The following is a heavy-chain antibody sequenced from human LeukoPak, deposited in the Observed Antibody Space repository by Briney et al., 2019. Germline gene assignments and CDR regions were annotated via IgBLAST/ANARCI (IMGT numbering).Heavy chain of an antibody. CDR3: ARDDSFQFDY. J-gene: IGHJ4*02. Sequence: ASVKVSCKASGYTFTAYYMYWVRQAPGQGLEWLGWINPNTGVTNYVPKFQGRVTMTRDTSISTAYMELSRLRFDDTAVYYCARDDSFQFDYWGQGILVTVSS. CDR1: GYTFTAYY. CDR2: INPNTGVT. D-gene: IGHD5-18*01. V-gene: IGHV1-2*02.